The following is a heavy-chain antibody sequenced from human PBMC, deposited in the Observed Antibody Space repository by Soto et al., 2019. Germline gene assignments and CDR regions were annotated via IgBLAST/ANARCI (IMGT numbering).Heavy chain of an antibody. D-gene: IGHD6-19*01. CDR2: IYHSGST. CDR1: GGSISSGGYS. J-gene: IGHJ4*02. Sequence: QLQLQESGSGLVKPSQTLSLTCAVSGGSISSGGYSGSWIRQPPGKGLEWIGYIYHSGSTYYNPSLKSRVTISGDRSKNQFSLKLSSVTAADTAVYYCARAGGLGAVAADYWGQGTLVTVSS. CDR3: ARAGGLGAVAADY. V-gene: IGHV4-30-2*01.